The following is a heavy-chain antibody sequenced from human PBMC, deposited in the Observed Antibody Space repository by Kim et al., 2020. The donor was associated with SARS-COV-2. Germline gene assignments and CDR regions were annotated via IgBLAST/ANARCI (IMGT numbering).Heavy chain of an antibody. D-gene: IGHD3-3*01. J-gene: IGHJ4*02. CDR3: AGSDFWSGYLGY. Sequence: NYAQKFQGRVTMTRDTSISTAYMELSRLRSDDTAVYYCAGSDFWSGYLGYWGQGTLVTVSS. V-gene: IGHV1-2*02.